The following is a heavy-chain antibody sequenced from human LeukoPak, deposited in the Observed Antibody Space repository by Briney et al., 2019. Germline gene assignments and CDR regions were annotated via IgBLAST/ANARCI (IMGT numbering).Heavy chain of an antibody. Sequence: TASQTLSLTCTVSGGSISSGSYYCGCIRQPAWKGLGWIGRIYTRSTTNYNLSLTSRVTISVDTSKNQFSLKLSCVTAADTAVYYCASFDPYGYCSSTSCYGAFDIWGQGTMVTVSS. CDR1: GGSISSGSYY. V-gene: IGHV4-61*02. D-gene: IGHD2-2*01. CDR3: ASFDPYGYCSSTSCYGAFDI. J-gene: IGHJ3*02. CDR2: IYTRSTT.